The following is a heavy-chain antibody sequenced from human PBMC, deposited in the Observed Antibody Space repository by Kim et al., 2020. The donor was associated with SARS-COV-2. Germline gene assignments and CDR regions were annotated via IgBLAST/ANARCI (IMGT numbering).Heavy chain of an antibody. Sequence: GGSLRLSCAASGFTFSSYAMSWVRQAPGKGLEWVSAISGSGGSTYYADSVKGRFTISRDNSKNTLYLQMNSLRAEDTAVYYCAKGPSVRIAVAGDARVGYWGQGTLVTVSS. CDR1: GFTFSSYA. J-gene: IGHJ4*02. V-gene: IGHV3-23*01. D-gene: IGHD6-19*01. CDR2: ISGSGGST. CDR3: AKGPSVRIAVAGDARVGY.